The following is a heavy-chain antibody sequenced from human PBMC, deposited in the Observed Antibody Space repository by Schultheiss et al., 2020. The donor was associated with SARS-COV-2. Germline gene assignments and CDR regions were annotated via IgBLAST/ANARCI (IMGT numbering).Heavy chain of an antibody. D-gene: IGHD3-3*01. CDR3: ARQALFLEWLYQYHNWFDP. CDR2: IWYDGSNK. CDR1: GFTLSSYA. J-gene: IGHJ5*02. V-gene: IGHV3-33*08. Sequence: GGSLRLSCAASGFTLSSYAMHWVRQAPGKGLEWVAVIWYDGSNKYYADSVKGRFTISRDNSKNTLYLQMNSLRAEDTAVYFCARQALFLEWLYQYHNWFDPWGQGTLVTVSS.